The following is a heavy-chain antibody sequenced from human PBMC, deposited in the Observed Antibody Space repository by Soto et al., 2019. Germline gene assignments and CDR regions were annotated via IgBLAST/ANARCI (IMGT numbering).Heavy chain of an antibody. CDR3: AKVLSKNYYYPFEF. J-gene: IGHJ1*01. CDR2: ISGGSSFT. V-gene: IGHV3-23*01. Sequence: PGGSLRLSCTASGFTFSDYAMAWVRQSPGKGLEWISTISGGSSFTYYGDSVKGRFTISRDNAKKTIFLQLNRLSAEDTATYYCAKVLSKNYYYPFEFWGQGTKVTVSS. CDR1: GFTFSDYA. D-gene: IGHD3-10*01.